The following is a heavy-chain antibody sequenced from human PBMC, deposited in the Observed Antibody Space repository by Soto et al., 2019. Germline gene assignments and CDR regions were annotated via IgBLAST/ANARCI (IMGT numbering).Heavy chain of an antibody. CDR1: GGSFSNYI. CDR2: TIPMFATA. J-gene: IGHJ4*02. CDR3: ARGLFGQQWLVGFDT. D-gene: IGHD6-19*01. V-gene: IGHV1-69*13. Sequence: ASVKVSCKXSGGSFSNYIFAWVRQAPGQGLEWMGGTIPMFATAQYAQKLQGRVTITADESTSTVYMDLTSLRSDDTAVYYCARGLFGQQWLVGFDTWGQGTLVTVS.